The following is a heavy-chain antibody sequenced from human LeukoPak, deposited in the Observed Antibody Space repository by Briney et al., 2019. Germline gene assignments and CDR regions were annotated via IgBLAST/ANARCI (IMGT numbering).Heavy chain of an antibody. D-gene: IGHD3-22*01. CDR2: IKSDGTST. J-gene: IGHJ3*02. CDR1: GFTFSSYW. CDR3: AKDAMIVVVTGAFDI. V-gene: IGHV3-74*01. Sequence: GGSLRLSCVASGFTFSSYWMHWVRQAPGKGLVWVSRIKSDGTSTTYADSVKGRFTISRDNAKNTLYLQMNSLRAEDTALYYCAKDAMIVVVTGAFDIWGQGTMVTVSS.